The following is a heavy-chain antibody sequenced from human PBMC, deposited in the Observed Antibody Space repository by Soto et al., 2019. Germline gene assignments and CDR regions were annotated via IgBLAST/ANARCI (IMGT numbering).Heavy chain of an antibody. CDR3: TTTHRIVVMTNLGDAFDI. V-gene: IGHV3-15*01. D-gene: IGHD3-22*01. J-gene: IGHJ3*02. CDR2: IKSKADGETS. CDR1: GFTFSNAW. Sequence: EVPLVESGGGLVKPGGSLRLSCAASGFTFSNAWMSWVRQAPGKGLEWVGRIKSKADGETSVYAAPVKGRFSISRDDSKNMLYLQMDSLRTEDTAVYYCTTTHRIVVMTNLGDAFDIWGQGTMVTVSS.